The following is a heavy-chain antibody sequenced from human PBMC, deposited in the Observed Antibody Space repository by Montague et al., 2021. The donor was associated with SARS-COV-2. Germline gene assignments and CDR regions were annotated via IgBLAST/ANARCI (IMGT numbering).Heavy chain of an antibody. D-gene: IGHD3-10*01. J-gene: IGHJ5*02. CDR3: ARDCYDYGSGSYQRWFDP. Sequence: SETLSLTCTVSGYSISSGYYWGWIRQPPRKLLEWVEGNDHSGSTXYNPSLNSLVTITVDTSKNQFSLKLSSVTAADTAVYYCARDCYDYGSGSYQRWFDPWGQGTLVTVSS. V-gene: IGHV4-38-2*02. CDR2: NDHSGST. CDR1: GYSISSGYY.